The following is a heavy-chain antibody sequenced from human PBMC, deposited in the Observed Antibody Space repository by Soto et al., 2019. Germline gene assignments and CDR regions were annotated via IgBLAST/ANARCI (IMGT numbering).Heavy chain of an antibody. D-gene: IGHD2-2*01. CDR2: IIPIFGTA. Sequence: GASVKVSCKASGGTFSSYAISWVRQAPGQGLEWMGGIIPIFGTANYAQKFQGRVTITADESTSTAYMELCSLRSEDTAVYYCARTPMIGRPAARDANYYYYGMDVWGQGTTVTVSS. J-gene: IGHJ6*02. V-gene: IGHV1-69*13. CDR3: ARTPMIGRPAARDANYYYYGMDV. CDR1: GGTFSSYA.